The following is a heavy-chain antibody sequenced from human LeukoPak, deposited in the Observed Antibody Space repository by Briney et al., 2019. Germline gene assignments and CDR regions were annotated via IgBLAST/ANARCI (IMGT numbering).Heavy chain of an antibody. V-gene: IGHV4-39*07. CDR1: GGSISSSSYY. CDR3: ARDEVLRYFDWSLST. CDR2: IYYSGST. D-gene: IGHD3-9*01. J-gene: IGHJ5*02. Sequence: SETLSLTCTVSGGSISSSSYYWGWIRQPPGKGLEWIGSIYYSGSTYYNPSLKSRVTISVDTSKNQFSLKLSSVTAADTAVYYCARDEVLRYFDWSLSTWGQGTLVTVSS.